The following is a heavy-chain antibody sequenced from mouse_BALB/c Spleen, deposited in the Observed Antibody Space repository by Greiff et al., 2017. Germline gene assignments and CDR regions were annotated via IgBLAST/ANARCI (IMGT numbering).Heavy chain of an antibody. Sequence: DVMLVESGPSLVKPSQTLSLTCSVTGDSITSGYWNWIRKFPGNKLEYMGYISYSGSTYYNPSLKSRISITRDTSKNQYYLQLNSVTTEDTATYYCARSAYYENIWYFDVWGAGTPVTVSS. CDR2: ISYSGST. V-gene: IGHV3-8*02. CDR1: GDSITSGY. CDR3: ARSAYYENIWYFDV. D-gene: IGHD2-10*01. J-gene: IGHJ1*01.